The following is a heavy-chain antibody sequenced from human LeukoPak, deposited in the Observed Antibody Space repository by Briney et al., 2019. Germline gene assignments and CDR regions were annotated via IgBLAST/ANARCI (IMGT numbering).Heavy chain of an antibody. J-gene: IGHJ5*02. CDR2: IYYSGST. Sequence: PSETLSLTCTVSGGSISSYYWSWLRQPPGKGLEWIGYIYYSGSTNYNPSLKSRVTISVDTSKNQFSLKLSSVTAADTAVYYCARHGDDYGDSSTWFDPWGQGTLVTVSS. D-gene: IGHD4-17*01. CDR3: ARHGDDYGDSSTWFDP. CDR1: GGSISSYY. V-gene: IGHV4-59*01.